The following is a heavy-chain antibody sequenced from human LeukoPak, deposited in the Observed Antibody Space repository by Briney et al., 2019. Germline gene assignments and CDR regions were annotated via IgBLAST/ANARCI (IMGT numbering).Heavy chain of an antibody. J-gene: IGHJ6*02. Sequence: ASVKVSCKASGYTFTSYDINWVRQATGQGLEWMGWMNPNSGNTGYAQKFQGRVTMTRNTSISTAYMELSSLRSEDTAVYYCAREWYSSSWYYYGMDVWGQGTTVTVSS. V-gene: IGHV1-8*01. CDR2: MNPNSGNT. D-gene: IGHD6-13*01. CDR1: GYTFTSYD. CDR3: AREWYSSSWYYYGMDV.